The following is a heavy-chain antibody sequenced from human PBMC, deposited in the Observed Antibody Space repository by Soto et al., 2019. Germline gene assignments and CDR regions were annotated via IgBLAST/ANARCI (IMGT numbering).Heavy chain of an antibody. J-gene: IGHJ4*02. D-gene: IGHD1-7*01. CDR2: ISSDGGKA. CDR1: GFTVSYFG. Sequence: PAGSLRLSCAASGFTVSYFGLHWVRQAPGKGLEWVAFISSDGGKAYYADSMKGRFTISRDNSKNTLDLQMNSLKPEDTAVYYCARDWAWNYDYWGQGTLVTVSS. V-gene: IGHV3-30-3*01. CDR3: ARDWAWNYDY.